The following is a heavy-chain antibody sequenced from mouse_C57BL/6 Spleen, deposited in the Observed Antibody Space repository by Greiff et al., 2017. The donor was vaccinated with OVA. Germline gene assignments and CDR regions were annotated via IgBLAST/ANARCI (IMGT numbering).Heavy chain of an antibody. Sequence: QVQLKESGPGLVAPSQSLSITCTVSGFSLTSYGVHWVRQPPGKGLEWLVVIWSDGSTTYNSALKSRLSISKDNSKSQVFLKMHSLQTDDTAMYYCARLGSSHGAMDYWGQGTSVTVSS. CDR2: IWSDGST. CDR1: GFSLTSYG. V-gene: IGHV2-6*03. CDR3: ARLGSSHGAMDY. D-gene: IGHD1-1*01. J-gene: IGHJ4*01.